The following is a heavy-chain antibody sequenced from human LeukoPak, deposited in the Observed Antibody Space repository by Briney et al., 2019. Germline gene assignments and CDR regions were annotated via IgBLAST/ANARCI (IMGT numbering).Heavy chain of an antibody. V-gene: IGHV1-69*13. CDR3: ARDSANYDFWSGYFDP. D-gene: IGHD3-3*01. J-gene: IGHJ5*02. CDR1: GGTFSSYA. Sequence: ASVKVSCKASGGTFSSYAISWVRQAPGQGLEWMGGIIPIFGTANYAQKFQGRVAITADESTSTAYMELSSLRSEDTAVYYCARDSANYDFWSGYFDPWGQGTLVTVSS. CDR2: IIPIFGTA.